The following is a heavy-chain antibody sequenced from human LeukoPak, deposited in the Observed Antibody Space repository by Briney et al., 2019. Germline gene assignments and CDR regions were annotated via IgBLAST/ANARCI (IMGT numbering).Heavy chain of an antibody. Sequence: PSETLSLTCTVSAGSISSSSHYWDWIRQPPGKGLEWIGSIYYRGSTYYNPSLQNRVTTYVDTSKNQFSLRLSSVTAADTAVYYCAGRSGSYSAWGQGALVTVSS. CDR2: IYYRGST. CDR3: AGRSGSYSA. J-gene: IGHJ5*02. D-gene: IGHD1-26*01. CDR1: AGSISSSSHY. V-gene: IGHV4-39*01.